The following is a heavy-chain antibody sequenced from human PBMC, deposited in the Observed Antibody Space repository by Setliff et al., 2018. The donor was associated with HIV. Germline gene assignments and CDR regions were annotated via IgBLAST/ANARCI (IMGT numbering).Heavy chain of an antibody. V-gene: IGHV4-39*01. CDR2: IYYSGST. Sequence: KPSETLSLTCTVSGGSIRSSIYYWGWVRQPPGKGLEWIGSIYYSGSTYYNPSLKSRITISVDTSKNQFSLRLSSVTAADTAVYYCARQGLVLVPASIDWRLPPSPIDYWGQGALVTVSS. D-gene: IGHD2-2*01. CDR3: ARQGLVLVPASIDWRLPPSPIDY. CDR1: GGSIRSSIYY. J-gene: IGHJ4*02.